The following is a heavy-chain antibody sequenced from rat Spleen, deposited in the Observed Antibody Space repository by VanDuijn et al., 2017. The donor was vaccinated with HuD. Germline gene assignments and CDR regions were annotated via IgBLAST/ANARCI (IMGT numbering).Heavy chain of an antibody. D-gene: IGHD1-4*01. CDR3: TRELPGYNDFDY. CDR2: ISTSGGST. V-gene: IGHV5-27*01. CDR1: GFTFSDYN. J-gene: IGHJ2*01. Sequence: EVQLVESGGGLVQPGRSLKLSCAASGFTFSDYNMAWVRQAPTKGLEWVATISTSGGSTYYRDSVKGRFTISRDNAKSTLYLQMNSLRSEDTATYYCTRELPGYNDFDYWGQGVMVTVSS.